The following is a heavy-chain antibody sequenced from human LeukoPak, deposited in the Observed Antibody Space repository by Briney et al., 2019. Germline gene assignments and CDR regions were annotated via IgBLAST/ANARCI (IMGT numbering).Heavy chain of an antibody. CDR1: GGTFSSYA. Sequence: GASVKVSCKASGGTFSSYAISWVRQAPGQGLEWMGGIIPIFGTANYAQKFQGRVTMTRDMSTSTVYMELSSLRSEDTAVYYCARGIAVTRPTDYWGQGTLVTVSS. J-gene: IGHJ4*02. CDR2: IIPIFGTA. D-gene: IGHD4-11*01. CDR3: ARGIAVTRPTDY. V-gene: IGHV1-69*05.